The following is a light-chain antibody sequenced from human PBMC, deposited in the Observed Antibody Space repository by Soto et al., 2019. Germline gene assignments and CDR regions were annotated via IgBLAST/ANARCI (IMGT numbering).Light chain of an antibody. CDR2: DVT. Sequence: QSVLTQPASVSGSPGQSITISCTGTSSDIGGYDYVSWYQQYPGKVPKLMIYDVTNRASGVPSRFSASKSGDTASLTISGLQAEDEADYYCSSYTSTSTLVVFGGGTKVTVL. CDR1: SSDIGGYDY. V-gene: IGLV2-14*01. CDR3: SSYTSTSTLVV. J-gene: IGLJ2*01.